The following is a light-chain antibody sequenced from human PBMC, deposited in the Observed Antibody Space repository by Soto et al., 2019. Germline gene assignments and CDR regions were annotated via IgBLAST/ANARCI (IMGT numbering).Light chain of an antibody. CDR3: SSYTDSRTLGVV. Sequence: QSALTQPASVSGSPGQSITISCTGTSSDVGGYNYVSWYQQYPGKAPKLMIYDVSNRPSGVSNRFSGSKSGNTASLTISGLQGEDEADYYCSSYTDSRTLGVVFGGGTKLTVL. CDR1: SSDVGGYNY. CDR2: DVS. J-gene: IGLJ2*01. V-gene: IGLV2-14*03.